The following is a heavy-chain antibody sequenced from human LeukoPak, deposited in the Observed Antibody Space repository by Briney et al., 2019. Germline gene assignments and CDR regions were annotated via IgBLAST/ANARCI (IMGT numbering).Heavy chain of an antibody. V-gene: IGHV4-39*07. CDR3: ARTKQLYSGSYGVSDY. Sequence: SETLSLTCTVSGGSISSSSYYWGWIRQPPGKGLEWIGSIYYSGSTYYNPSLKSRVTISVDTSKNQFSLKLSSVTAADTAVYYCARTKQLYSGSYGVSDYWGQGTLVTVSS. CDR1: GGSISSSSYY. J-gene: IGHJ4*02. D-gene: IGHD1-26*01. CDR2: IYYSGST.